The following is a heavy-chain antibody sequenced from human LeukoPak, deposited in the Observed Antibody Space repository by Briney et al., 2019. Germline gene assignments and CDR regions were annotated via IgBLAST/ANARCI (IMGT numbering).Heavy chain of an antibody. D-gene: IGHD6-19*01. CDR2: ISAYNGNT. J-gene: IGHJ6*02. CDR3: ARDGTGYSSGYYYYYGMDV. V-gene: IGHV1-18*01. Sequence: ASVKVSCKASGYTFTSYGISWVRQAPGQGLEWMGWISAYNGNTNYAQKLQGRVTITADKSTSTAYMGLSSLRSEDTAVYYCARDGTGYSSGYYYYYGMDVWGQGTTVTVSS. CDR1: GYTFTSYG.